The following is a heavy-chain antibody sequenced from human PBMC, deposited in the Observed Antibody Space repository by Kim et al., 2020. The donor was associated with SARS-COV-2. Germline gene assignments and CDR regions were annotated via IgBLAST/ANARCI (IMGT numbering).Heavy chain of an antibody. CDR1: GFTFSSSW. CDR3: TTKNY. V-gene: IGHV3-7*01. Sequence: GGSLRLSCSASGFTFSSSWMTWVRQPPGKGLEWVGNINRDGTGQNYVGSLRGRFTISRDNTMNSLYLQMESLRAEDQAVYYCTTKNYWGQGTLVTVSS. CDR2: INRDGTGQ. J-gene: IGHJ4*02.